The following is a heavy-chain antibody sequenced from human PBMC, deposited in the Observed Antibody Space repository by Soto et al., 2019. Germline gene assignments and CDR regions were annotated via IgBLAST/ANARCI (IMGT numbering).Heavy chain of an antibody. Sequence: GGSLRLSCAASGFTFSSYAMHWVRQAPGKGLEWVAVISYDGSNKYYADSVKGRFTISRDNSKNTLYLQMNSLRAEDTAVYYCARDRIAVAGNYYYYGMDVWGQGTTVTVSS. CDR2: ISYDGSNK. J-gene: IGHJ6*02. CDR1: GFTFSSYA. V-gene: IGHV3-30-3*01. CDR3: ARDRIAVAGNYYYYGMDV. D-gene: IGHD6-19*01.